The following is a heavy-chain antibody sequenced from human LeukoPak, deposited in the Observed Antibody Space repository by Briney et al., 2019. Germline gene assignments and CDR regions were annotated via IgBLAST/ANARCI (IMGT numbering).Heavy chain of an antibody. CDR1: GGSISSYY. Sequence: SETLSLTCTVSGGSISSYYWSWIRQPAGKGLEWIGRLYTSGSTNYNPSLKSRVTMSVDTSKNQFSLRLSSVTAADTAVYYCARAIIASIAAAATDVWGKGTTVTISS. D-gene: IGHD6-13*01. CDR2: LYTSGST. J-gene: IGHJ6*04. CDR3: ARAIIASIAAAATDV. V-gene: IGHV4-4*07.